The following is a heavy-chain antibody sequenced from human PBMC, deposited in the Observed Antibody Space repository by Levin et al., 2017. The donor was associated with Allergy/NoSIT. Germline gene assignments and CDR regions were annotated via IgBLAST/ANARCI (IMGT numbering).Heavy chain of an antibody. CDR3: ARHKVRGPSAFEV. D-gene: IGHD6-25*01. CDR2: MNEDGSQK. Sequence: GGSLRLSCAASGFTLSTYWMIWVRQAPGKGLEWVPNMNEDGSQKYYVDSVKGRFTISKDNAKNSLHLQMDSLRAEDTAMYYCARHKVRGPSAFEVWGQGTMVTVSS. V-gene: IGHV3-7*01. CDR1: GFTLSTYW. J-gene: IGHJ3*01.